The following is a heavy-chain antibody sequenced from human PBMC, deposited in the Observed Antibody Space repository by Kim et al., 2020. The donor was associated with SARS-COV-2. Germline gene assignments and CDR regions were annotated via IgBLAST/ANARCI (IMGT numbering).Heavy chain of an antibody. Sequence: GGSLRLSCAASGFTFGNYWMSWVRQAPGKGLEWVATINQDGSETYLADSVNGRFTISRDSAKNSLYLQMNRLRAEDTAVYYCARDPTALEHWGQGTLV. CDR3: ARDPTALEH. V-gene: IGHV3-7*01. J-gene: IGHJ1*01. D-gene: IGHD5-18*01. CDR1: GFTFGNYW. CDR2: INQDGSET.